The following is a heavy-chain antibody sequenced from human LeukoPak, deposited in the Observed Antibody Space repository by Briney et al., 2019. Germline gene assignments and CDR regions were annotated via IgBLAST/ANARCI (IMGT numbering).Heavy chain of an antibody. J-gene: IGHJ4*02. CDR1: GFTFSSYS. CDR3: ARVGGATIDY. D-gene: IGHD3-10*01. V-gene: IGHV3-21*01. Sequence: GGSLRLSCAASGFTFSSYSMNWVRQAPGKGLEWVSSISSSSSYIYYADSVKGRFTISRDNAKNSLYLQMNGLRAEDTAVYYCARVGGATIDYWGQGTLVTVSS. CDR2: ISSSSSYI.